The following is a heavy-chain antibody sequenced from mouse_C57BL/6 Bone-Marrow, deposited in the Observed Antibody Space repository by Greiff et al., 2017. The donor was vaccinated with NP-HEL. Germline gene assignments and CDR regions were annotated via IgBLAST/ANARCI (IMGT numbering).Heavy chain of an antibody. J-gene: IGHJ2*01. Sequence: VQLKESGPVLVKPGASVKMSCKASGYTFTDYYMNWVKQSHGKSLEWIGVINPYNGGTSYNQKFKGKATLTVDKSSSTAYMELNSLTSEDSAVYYCARGNPYYSDYWGQGTTLTVSS. CDR1: GYTFTDYY. D-gene: IGHD2-1*01. V-gene: IGHV1-19*01. CDR3: ARGNPYYSDY. CDR2: INPYNGGT.